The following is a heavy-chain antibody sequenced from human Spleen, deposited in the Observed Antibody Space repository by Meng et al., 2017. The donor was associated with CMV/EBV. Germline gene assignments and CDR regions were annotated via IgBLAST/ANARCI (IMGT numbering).Heavy chain of an antibody. J-gene: IGHJ6*02. CDR1: GFTFNTYT. CDR3: ARLNYYGMDV. V-gene: IGHV3-21*01. Sequence: GESLKISCAASGFTFNTYTMNWVRQVPGKGLEWVSSISSTSNYIYSADSLKGRFTISRDNAKNSLYLQMNSLRAEDTAVYYCARLNYYGMDVWGQGTTVTVSS. D-gene: IGHD3-16*01. CDR2: ISSTSNYI.